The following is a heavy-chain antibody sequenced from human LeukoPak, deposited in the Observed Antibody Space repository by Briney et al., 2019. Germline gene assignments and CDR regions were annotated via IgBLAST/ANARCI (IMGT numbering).Heavy chain of an antibody. J-gene: IGHJ4*02. CDR1: GFTFGDYA. CDR2: IRSKAYGGTT. Sequence: GGSLRLSCTASGFTFGDYAMSWVRQAPGKGLEWVGFIRSKAYGGTTEYAASVKGRFTISRDDSKSIAYLQMNSLKTEDTAVYYCNRGNYGDYVEFDYWGQGTLVTVSS. D-gene: IGHD4-17*01. V-gene: IGHV3-49*04. CDR3: NRGNYGDYVEFDY.